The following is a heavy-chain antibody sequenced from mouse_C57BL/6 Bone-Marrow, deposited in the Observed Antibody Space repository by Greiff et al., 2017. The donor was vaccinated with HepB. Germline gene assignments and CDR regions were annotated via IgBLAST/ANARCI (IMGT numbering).Heavy chain of an antibody. J-gene: IGHJ2*01. Sequence: VQLQQSGAELVRPGASVTLSCKASGYTFTDYEMHWVKQTPVHGLEWIGAIDPETGGTAYNQKFTGKAILTADKSSSTAYMELRSLTSEDSAVYYCTRGGLLRLTGSYYFDYWGQGTTLTVSS. V-gene: IGHV1-15*01. CDR1: GYTFTDYE. CDR3: TRGGLLRLTGSYYFDY. CDR2: IDPETGGT. D-gene: IGHD1-2*01.